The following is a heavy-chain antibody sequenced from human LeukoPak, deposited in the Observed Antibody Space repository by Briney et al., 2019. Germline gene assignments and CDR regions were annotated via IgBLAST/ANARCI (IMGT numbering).Heavy chain of an antibody. J-gene: IGHJ3*02. D-gene: IGHD1-26*01. V-gene: IGHV3-74*01. CDR1: GFTFSSYW. CDR3: ARAIHLVGAFDI. CDR2: INSEGTST. Sequence: GGSLRLSCAASGFTFSSYWTHWVRHAPGRGLVCVSRINSEGTSTSYADSVEGRFTISRDNAKNTLYLQMNSLRAEDTAVYYCARAIHLVGAFDIWGQGTMVTVSS.